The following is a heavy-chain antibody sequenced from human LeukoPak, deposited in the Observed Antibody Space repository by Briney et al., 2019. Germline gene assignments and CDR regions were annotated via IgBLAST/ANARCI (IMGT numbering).Heavy chain of an antibody. Sequence: PWETLSLTCAVSGGSFSTYYWSWIRQPPGKGLEWIGFIYYTGTTNYNPSLKSRVTISVDTSKNQFSLKLSSVTAADTAVYYCARAGANGIEAAGSLRYWGQGTLVTVSS. J-gene: IGHJ4*02. V-gene: IGHV4-59*01. D-gene: IGHD6-13*01. CDR2: IYYTGTT. CDR1: GGSFSTYY. CDR3: ARAGANGIEAAGSLRY.